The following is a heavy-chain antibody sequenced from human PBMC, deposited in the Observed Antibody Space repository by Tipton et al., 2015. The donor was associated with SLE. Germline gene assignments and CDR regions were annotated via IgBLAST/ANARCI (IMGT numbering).Heavy chain of an antibody. D-gene: IGHD7-27*01. CDR1: GFTFSSYS. CDR2: ISSSSSYT. J-gene: IGHJ2*01. Sequence: SLRLSCAASGFTFSSYSMNWVRQAPGKGLEWVSYISSSSSYTNYADSVKGRFTISRDNAKNSLYLQMNSLRAEDTAVYYCAKDRETGAKWYFDLWGRGTLVTVSS. V-gene: IGHV3-21*05. CDR3: AKDRETGAKWYFDL.